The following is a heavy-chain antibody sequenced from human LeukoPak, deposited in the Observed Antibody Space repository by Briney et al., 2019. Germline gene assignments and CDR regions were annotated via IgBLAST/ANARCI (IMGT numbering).Heavy chain of an antibody. V-gene: IGHV4-59*01. J-gene: IGHJ4*02. CDR2: IYYSGST. D-gene: IGHD3-10*01. CDR1: GGSISSYY. Sequence: SETLSLTCTVSGGSISSYYWSWIRQPPGKGLKWIGYIYYSGSTNYTPSLKSRITISVDTSRNQFSLKLNSVTAADTAVYYCARSGRGSSAGFDYWGQGTLVTVSS. CDR3: ARSGRGSSAGFDY.